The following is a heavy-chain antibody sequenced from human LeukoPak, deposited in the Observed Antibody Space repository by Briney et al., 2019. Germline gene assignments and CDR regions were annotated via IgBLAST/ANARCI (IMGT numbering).Heavy chain of an antibody. V-gene: IGHV3-23*01. J-gene: IGHJ4*02. Sequence: GGSLRLSCAASGFSFINYAMSWVRQAPGKGLEGGAVIGSSGGSTYYGDSVKGRFTISRDNSKNTLYLQMNSLRVEDTAVYYCAKGRLWLPYFDYWGQRTLVTVSS. CDR1: GFSFINYA. CDR2: IGSSGGST. D-gene: IGHD3-10*01. CDR3: AKGRLWLPYFDY.